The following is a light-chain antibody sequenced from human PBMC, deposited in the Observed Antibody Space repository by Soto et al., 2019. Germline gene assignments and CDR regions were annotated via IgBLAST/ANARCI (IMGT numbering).Light chain of an antibody. V-gene: IGLV1-40*01. CDR2: GNN. CDR3: QSYDSRLSVVV. Sequence: QSVLTQPPSVSGATGQRVTSSCAGSTSEIGAGSDVHWYQQMPGTAPKLLIYGNNHRPSGVPDRFSGSKSGTSASLAITGLQAEDEADYYCQSYDSRLSVVVFGGGTKLTVL. J-gene: IGLJ2*01. CDR1: TSEIGAGSD.